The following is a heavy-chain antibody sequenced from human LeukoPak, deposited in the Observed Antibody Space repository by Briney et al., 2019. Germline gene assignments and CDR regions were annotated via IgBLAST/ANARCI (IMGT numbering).Heavy chain of an antibody. CDR2: ISYDSKYK. J-gene: IGHJ4*02. V-gene: IGHV3-30*01. CDR1: GFTFSHYP. Sequence: PGRSLRLSCAASGFTFSHYPMHWVRQALGKGLEWVAVISYDSKYKYYADSVKGRFTISRGNSNNTLYLQVDSLRPEDTAMYFCARDRRYYFDHWGQGTLVTVSS. CDR3: ARDRRYYFDH.